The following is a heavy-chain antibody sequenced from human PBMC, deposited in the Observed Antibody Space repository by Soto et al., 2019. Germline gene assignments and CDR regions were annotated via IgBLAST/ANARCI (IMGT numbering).Heavy chain of an antibody. CDR2: INAGNGNR. J-gene: IGHJ4*02. V-gene: IGHV1-3*05. Sequence: QVQLVQYGAEEKKPGASVKVSCKASGYTITSYAMSWVRQAPGQRLEWMGWINAGNGNRKYSQLFQVRVTLTRDTSASTAYIEPSTLGSEDTVVYYSTIDQLIAFHYGGQGTLVTVSS. CDR3: TIDQLIAFHY. CDR1: GYTITSYA. D-gene: IGHD5-18*01.